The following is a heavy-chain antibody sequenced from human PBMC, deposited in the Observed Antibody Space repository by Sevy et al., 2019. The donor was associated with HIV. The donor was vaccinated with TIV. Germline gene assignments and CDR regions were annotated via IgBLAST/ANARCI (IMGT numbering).Heavy chain of an antibody. CDR1: GFTFRNYG. CDR3: VGRRYSSSYSWSYNFDF. D-gene: IGHD5-12*01. J-gene: IGHJ4*02. Sequence: GGSLRLSCIASGFTFRNYGIHWVRQAPGKGLDWVAVIGYDGSDKYYADSVKGRFTISRDNSKNSLFLQMNSLRVEDTAVYFCVGRRYSSSYSWSYNFDFWGQGAPVTVSS. V-gene: IGHV3-33*08. CDR2: IGYDGSDK.